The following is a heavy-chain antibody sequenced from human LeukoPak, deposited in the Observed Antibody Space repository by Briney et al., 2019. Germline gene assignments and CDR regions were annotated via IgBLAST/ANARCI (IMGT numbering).Heavy chain of an antibody. CDR2: IYYSGST. Sequence: PSETLSLTCTVSGGSISSSSYYWGWIRQPPGKGLEWIGSIYYSGSTYYNPSLKSRVTISVDTSKNQFSLKLSSVTAADTAVYYCARQGYYTIRFDPWGQGTLVTVSS. V-gene: IGHV4-39*01. CDR1: GGSISSSSYY. CDR3: ARQGYYTIRFDP. J-gene: IGHJ5*02. D-gene: IGHD1-26*01.